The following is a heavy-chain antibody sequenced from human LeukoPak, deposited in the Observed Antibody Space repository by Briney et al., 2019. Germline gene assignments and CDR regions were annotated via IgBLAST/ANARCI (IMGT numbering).Heavy chain of an antibody. Sequence: GGSLRLSCAASGFTFSDYYMSWIRQAPGKGLEWVSYISSSGSTIYYADSVKGRFTFSRDNAKNSLYLQMNSLRAEDTAVYYCAGTIFRNACYYMDVRGKGTTVTVSS. CDR1: GFTFSDYY. V-gene: IGHV3-11*04. D-gene: IGHD3-3*01. CDR3: AGTIFRNACYYMDV. CDR2: ISSSGSTI. J-gene: IGHJ6*03.